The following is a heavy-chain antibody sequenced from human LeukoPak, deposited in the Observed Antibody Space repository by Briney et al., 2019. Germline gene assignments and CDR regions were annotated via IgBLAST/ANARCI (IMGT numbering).Heavy chain of an antibody. CDR3: VRHAGYCSGDSCYFDY. CDR2: FNPGDSDT. J-gene: IGHJ4*02. CDR1: GIGFTRNG. D-gene: IGHD2-15*01. V-gene: IGHV5-51*01. Sequence: GESLKISCKGSGIGFTRNGMGWGGRMPGKGRGGMGIFNPGDSDTRYSPSFQGQVTISADKSVSTAYLQWSSLKASDTAMYYCVRHAGYCSGDSCYFDYWGQGTLVTVSS.